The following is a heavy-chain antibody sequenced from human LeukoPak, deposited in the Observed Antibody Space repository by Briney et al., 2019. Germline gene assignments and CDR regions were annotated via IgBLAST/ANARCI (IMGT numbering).Heavy chain of an antibody. CDR3: ARTPIYDSSGYYYVGY. D-gene: IGHD3-22*01. Sequence: AGGSLRLSCAASGFTFSSYEMNWVRQAPGKGLEWVSYISSSGSTIYYADSVKGRFTISRDNAKNSLYLQMNSLRAEDTAVYYCARTPIYDSSGYYYVGYWGQGTLVTVSS. V-gene: IGHV3-48*03. J-gene: IGHJ4*02. CDR1: GFTFSSYE. CDR2: ISSSGSTI.